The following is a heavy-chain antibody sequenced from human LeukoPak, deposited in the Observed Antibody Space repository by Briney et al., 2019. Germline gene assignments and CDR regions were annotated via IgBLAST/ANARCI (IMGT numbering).Heavy chain of an antibody. Sequence: ASMKVSCKASGYTFTGYYMHWVRQAPGQGLEWMGWINPNSGGTNYAQKFQGRVTMTRDTPISTAYMELSRLRSDDTAVYYCARGDPYDSSGYYSPPPDYWGQGTLVTVSS. D-gene: IGHD3-22*01. J-gene: IGHJ4*02. CDR3: ARGDPYDSSGYYSPPPDY. CDR1: GYTFTGYY. V-gene: IGHV1-2*02. CDR2: INPNSGGT.